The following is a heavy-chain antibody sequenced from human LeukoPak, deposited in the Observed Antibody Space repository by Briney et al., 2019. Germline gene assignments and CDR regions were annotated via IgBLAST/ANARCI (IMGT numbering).Heavy chain of an antibody. J-gene: IGHJ6*03. CDR3: ARDLDPYYYYYYMDV. CDR2: INPNSGGT. CDR1: GYTFTGYY. V-gene: IGHV1-2*05. Sequence: ASVKVSCKASGYTFTGYYMHWVRQAPGQGLEWMGRINPNSGGTNYAQKFQGRVTMTRDTSISTAYMELSRLRSDDTDVYYCARDLDPYYYYYYMDVWGKGTTVTVSS.